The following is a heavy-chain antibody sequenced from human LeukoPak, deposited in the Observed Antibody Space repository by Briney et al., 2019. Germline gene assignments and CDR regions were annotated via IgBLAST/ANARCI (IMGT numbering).Heavy chain of an antibody. D-gene: IGHD6-13*01. CDR1: GGTFSSYA. V-gene: IGHV1-69*05. J-gene: IGHJ6*02. CDR3: ARETISSSWSHHYYGMDV. Sequence: SVKVSCKASGGTFSSYAISWVRQAPGQGLEWMGGIIPIFGTANYAQKFQGRVSITRDTSANTAYMELSSLRSEDTAVYFCARETISSSWSHHYYGMDVWGQGTTVTVSS. CDR2: IIPIFGTA.